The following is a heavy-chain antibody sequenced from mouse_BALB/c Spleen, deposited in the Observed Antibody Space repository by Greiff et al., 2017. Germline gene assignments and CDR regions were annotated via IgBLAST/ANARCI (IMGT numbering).Heavy chain of an antibody. Sequence: VHVKQSGAELVRSGASVKLSCTASGFNIKDYYMHWVKQRPEQGLEWIGWIDPENGDTEYAPKFQGKATMTADTSSNTAYLQLSSLTSEDTAVYYCNALYYGSSYGWFAYWGQGTLVTVSA. V-gene: IGHV14-4*02. CDR3: NALYYGSSYGWFAY. CDR1: GFNIKDYY. J-gene: IGHJ3*01. D-gene: IGHD1-1*01. CDR2: IDPENGDT.